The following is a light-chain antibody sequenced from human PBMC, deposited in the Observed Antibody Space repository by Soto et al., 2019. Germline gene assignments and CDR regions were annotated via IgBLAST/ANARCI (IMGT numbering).Light chain of an antibody. CDR1: QSVNAN. CDR3: QQYNTWLWT. V-gene: IGKV3-15*01. Sequence: EVVMTQSPATLSVSPGERATLSCRASQSVNANLAWYQQMPGQAPRLLIHGASNRATGLPARFSGSGFGTDFILTISSLQSEDFAVYYCQQYNTWLWTFGQVTKVEI. CDR2: GAS. J-gene: IGKJ1*01.